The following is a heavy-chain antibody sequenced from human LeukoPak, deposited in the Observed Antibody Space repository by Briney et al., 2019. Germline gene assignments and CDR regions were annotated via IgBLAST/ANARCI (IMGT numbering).Heavy chain of an antibody. CDR3: ARDHHGDKRSDY. J-gene: IGHJ4*02. CDR2: ISGGGSA. D-gene: IGHD4-17*01. V-gene: IGHV3-23*01. CDR1: GFTFSTYG. Sequence: GGSLRLSCAASGFTFSTYGMNWIRQAPGKGLEWVSVISGGGSAFYTDSVKGRFTISRDNSKSTLFLQMDCLRTEDTAVYYCARDHHGDKRSDYWGQGTLVTVSS.